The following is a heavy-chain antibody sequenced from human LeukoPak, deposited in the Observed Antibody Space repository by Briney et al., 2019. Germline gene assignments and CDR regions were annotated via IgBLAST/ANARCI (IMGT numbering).Heavy chain of an antibody. V-gene: IGHV4-34*01. CDR3: ARGYSSREDY. Sequence: PSETLSLACAVYGGSFSGYYWSWIRQPPGKGLEWIGEINHSGSTNYNPSLKSRVTISVDTSKNQFSLKLSSVTAADTAVYYCARGYSSREDYWGQGTLVTVSS. CDR1: GGSFSGYY. J-gene: IGHJ4*02. D-gene: IGHD6-13*01. CDR2: INHSGST.